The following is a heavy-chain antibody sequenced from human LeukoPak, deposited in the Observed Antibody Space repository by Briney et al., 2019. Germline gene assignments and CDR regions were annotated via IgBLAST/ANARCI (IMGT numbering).Heavy chain of an antibody. D-gene: IGHD1-26*01. J-gene: IGHJ5*02. CDR2: IYYSGSP. CDR1: GGSISSYY. CDR3: ASGSHPLNWFDP. Sequence: SETLSLTCAVSGGSISSYYWSWIRQPPGKGLEWIGEIYYSGSPKYNPSLKSRLTISLGTSKNQFSLELRFVTSADTAVYYCASGSHPLNWFDPWGQGTLVTVSS. V-gene: IGHV4-59*01.